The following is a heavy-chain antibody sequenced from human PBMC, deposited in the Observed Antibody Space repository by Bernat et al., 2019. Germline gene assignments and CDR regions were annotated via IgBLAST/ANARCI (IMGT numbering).Heavy chain of an antibody. CDR3: ATWRGSGNYYDY. Sequence: QVQLVESGGGVVQSGKSLRLSCAVSGVTFRNYGMHWVRQAPGKGVEWVAVIWCDGGQKYYGDSVKDRFTISRDNSKNTLYLQMNSLGVEDTAMYHCATWRGSGNYYDYWGQGTLVTVSS. J-gene: IGHJ4*02. V-gene: IGHV3-33*01. D-gene: IGHD3-10*01. CDR1: GVTFRNYG. CDR2: IWCDGGQK.